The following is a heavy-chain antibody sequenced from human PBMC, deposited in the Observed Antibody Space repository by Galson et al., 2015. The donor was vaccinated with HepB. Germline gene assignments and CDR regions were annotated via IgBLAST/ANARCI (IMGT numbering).Heavy chain of an antibody. Sequence: SLRLSCAASGFTLSSYATSWVRQAPGKGLEWVSVISGSGAYTYYADSVKGRFTISRDKSKRTVDLQMNSLRAEDTAVYYCAKDLGVGAKFPEDFYYYYMDVWGKGTTVTVSS. CDR2: ISGSGAYT. CDR1: GFTLSSYA. D-gene: IGHD1-26*01. V-gene: IGHV3-23*01. J-gene: IGHJ6*03. CDR3: AKDLGVGAKFPEDFYYYYMDV.